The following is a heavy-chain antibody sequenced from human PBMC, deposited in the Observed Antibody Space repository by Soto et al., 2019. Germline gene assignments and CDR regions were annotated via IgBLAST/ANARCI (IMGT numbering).Heavy chain of an antibody. CDR3: GVGYCSMTTCLKVAGSSFDF. D-gene: IGHD2-2*03. V-gene: IGHV1-18*01. CDR1: GNRFTSYA. Sequence: QVQLVQSGPEVKKPGASVTVSCKASGNRFTSYAFSWVRQAPGQGLEWMGWISPYSGNTKYSQNVQCRITMTADTSTSTAYLELRSLRSDDTAVYYCGVGYCSMTTCLKVAGSSFDFWGQGTLLIVSS. CDR2: ISPYSGNT. J-gene: IGHJ4*02.